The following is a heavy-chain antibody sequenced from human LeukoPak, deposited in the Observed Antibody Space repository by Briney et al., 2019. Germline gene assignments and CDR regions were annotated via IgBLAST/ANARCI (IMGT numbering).Heavy chain of an antibody. V-gene: IGHV5-51*01. CDR2: IYPGDSDT. Sequence: GESLQISCQGSRYSFASYWIGWVRQLPGKGLEWMGIIYPGDSDTRYSPSFQGQVTISADKSISTAYLQWSSLKASDTAMYYCARTTYYYDSSGTNQATYFDYWGQGTLVTVSS. J-gene: IGHJ4*02. CDR3: ARTTYYYDSSGTNQATYFDY. D-gene: IGHD3-22*01. CDR1: RYSFASYW.